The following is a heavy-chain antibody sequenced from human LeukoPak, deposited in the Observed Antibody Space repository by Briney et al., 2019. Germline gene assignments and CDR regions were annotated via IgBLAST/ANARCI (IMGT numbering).Heavy chain of an antibody. CDR3: ARGVRYFDWLSPHYFDY. CDR1: GGSISSSSYY. V-gene: IGHV4-39*07. CDR2: IYYSGST. Sequence: PSETLSLTCTVSGGSISSSSYYWGWIRQPPGKGLEWIGSIYYSGSTYYNPSLKSRVTISLDTSKNQFSLKLSSVTAADTAVYYCARGVRYFDWLSPHYFDYWGQGTLVTVSS. J-gene: IGHJ4*02. D-gene: IGHD3-9*01.